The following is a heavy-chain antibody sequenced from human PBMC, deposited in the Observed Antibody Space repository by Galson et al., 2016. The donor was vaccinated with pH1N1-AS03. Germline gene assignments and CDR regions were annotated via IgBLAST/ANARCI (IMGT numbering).Heavy chain of an antibody. CDR1: GDSFSSHY. J-gene: IGHJ4*02. D-gene: IGHD2-2*01. V-gene: IGHV1-46*01. CDR2: VNPSGGST. Sequence: SVKVSCKASGDSFSSHYIHWVRQAPGQGLQWMGIVNPSGGSTTYAQRFQGRVTMTRDTSSSTVNLELSSLTFEDTAVYYCAGGRFCSTTSFPRGLEYWCQGTLVTVSS. CDR3: AGGRFCSTTSFPRGLEY.